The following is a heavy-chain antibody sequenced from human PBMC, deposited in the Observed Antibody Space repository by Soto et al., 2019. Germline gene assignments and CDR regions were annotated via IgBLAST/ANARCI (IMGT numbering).Heavy chain of an antibody. CDR2: IYYSGST. V-gene: IGHV4-59*08. Sequence: SETLSLTCTVSGGSISSYYWSLIRQPPGKGLEWIGYIYYSGSTNYNPSLKSRVTISVDTSKNQFSLKLSSVTAADTAVYYCARVPHCSSTSCYSIWFEPWGQGTLVTVSS. J-gene: IGHJ5*02. CDR3: ARVPHCSSTSCYSIWFEP. D-gene: IGHD2-2*02. CDR1: GGSISSYY.